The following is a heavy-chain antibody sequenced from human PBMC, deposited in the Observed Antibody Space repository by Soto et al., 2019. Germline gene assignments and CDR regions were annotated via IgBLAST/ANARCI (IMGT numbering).Heavy chain of an antibody. V-gene: IGHV3-53*01. Sequence: HPGGSLRLSCAASGFTVSTKYMSWVRQAPGKGLEWVSVIYSGGSTFYADSVKGRFTISRDNSRNTLHLQMNSLRAEDTAVYYCARKAVSITAYYFDYWGHGTLVTVSS. CDR2: IYSGGST. J-gene: IGHJ4*01. CDR3: ARKAVSITAYYFDY. CDR1: GFTVSTKY. D-gene: IGHD5-12*01.